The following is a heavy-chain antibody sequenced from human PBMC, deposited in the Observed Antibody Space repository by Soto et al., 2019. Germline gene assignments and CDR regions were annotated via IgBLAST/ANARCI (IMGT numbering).Heavy chain of an antibody. CDR3: ARDRIYSSSWYDY. D-gene: IGHD6-13*01. CDR1: GFPFSSYA. CDR2: ISYDGSNK. V-gene: IGHV3-30-3*01. J-gene: IGHJ4*02. Sequence: QVQLVESGGGVVQPGRSLRLSCAASGFPFSSYAMHWVRQAPGKGLEWVAVISYDGSNKYYADSVKGRFTISRDNSKNTLYLQMNSLCAEDTAVYYCARDRIYSSSWYDYWGQGNLVTVSS.